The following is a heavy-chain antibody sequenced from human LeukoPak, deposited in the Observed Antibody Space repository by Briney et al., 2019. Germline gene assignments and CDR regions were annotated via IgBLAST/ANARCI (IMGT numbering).Heavy chain of an antibody. CDR1: GGSISSYY. J-gene: IGHJ4*02. V-gene: IGHV4-4*07. D-gene: IGHD2-15*01. CDR3: ARGALGYCSGGSCYAFFDY. Sequence: SETLSLTCTVSGGSISSYYWSWIRQPAGKGLEWIGRIYTSGSTNYNPSLKSRVTISVDRSKNQFSLKLSSVTAADTAVYYCARGALGYCSGGSCYAFFDYWGQGTLVTVSS. CDR2: IYTSGST.